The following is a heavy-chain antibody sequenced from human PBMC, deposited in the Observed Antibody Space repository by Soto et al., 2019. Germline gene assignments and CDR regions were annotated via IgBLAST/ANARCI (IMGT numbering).Heavy chain of an antibody. CDR1: GGSFSGYY. J-gene: IGHJ4*02. D-gene: IGHD1-1*01. CDR3: ARGGKNWNDRDYFDY. Sequence: SETLSLTCAVYGGSFSGYYWSWIRQPPGKGLEWIGEINHSGSTNYNPSLKSRVPISVDTSKNQFSLKLSSVTAADTAVYYCARGGKNWNDRDYFDYWGQGTLVTVSS. V-gene: IGHV4-34*01. CDR2: INHSGST.